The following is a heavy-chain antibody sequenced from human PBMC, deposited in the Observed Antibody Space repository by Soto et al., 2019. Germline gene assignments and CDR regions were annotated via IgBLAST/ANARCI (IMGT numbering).Heavy chain of an antibody. V-gene: IGHV3-48*02. CDR1: GFSFSTYD. J-gene: IGHJ6*02. CDR3: ARPSGYYDTSGYYGAFYYYGMDV. Sequence: GVSLRLSCVASGFSFSTYDMNWVRQAPGKGLEWISYISSSSSTIYYADSVKGRFTISRDNAENSLYLQMNSLRDEDTAVYYCARPSGYYDTSGYYGAFYYYGMDVWGQGTTGNVS. D-gene: IGHD3-22*01. CDR2: ISSSSSTI.